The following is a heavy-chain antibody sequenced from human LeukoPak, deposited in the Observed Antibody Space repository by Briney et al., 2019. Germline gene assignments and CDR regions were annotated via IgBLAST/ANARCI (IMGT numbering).Heavy chain of an antibody. CDR1: GFTFSSYE. Sequence: GGSLRLSCAASGFTFSSYEMNWVRQAPGKGLEWVSYISSSGSTIYYADSVEGRFTISRDNAKNSLYLQMNSLRAEDTAVYYCAREGSSAPYYYYGMDVWGQGTTVTVPS. CDR3: AREGSSAPYYYYGMDV. J-gene: IGHJ6*02. D-gene: IGHD6-13*01. V-gene: IGHV3-48*03. CDR2: ISSSGSTI.